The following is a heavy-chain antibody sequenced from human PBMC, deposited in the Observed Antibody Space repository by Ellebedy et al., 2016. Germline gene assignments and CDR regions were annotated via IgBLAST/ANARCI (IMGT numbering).Heavy chain of an antibody. V-gene: IGHV3-11*06. CDR2: ISSSSSYT. D-gene: IGHD6-19*01. Sequence: GGSLRLXXAASGFTFSDYYMSWIRQAPGKGLEWVSYISSSSSYTNYADSVKGRFTISRDNSKNTLYLQMNSLRAEDTAVYYCARKSVREQWLAFDIWGQGTMVTVSS. CDR1: GFTFSDYY. J-gene: IGHJ3*02. CDR3: ARKSVREQWLAFDI.